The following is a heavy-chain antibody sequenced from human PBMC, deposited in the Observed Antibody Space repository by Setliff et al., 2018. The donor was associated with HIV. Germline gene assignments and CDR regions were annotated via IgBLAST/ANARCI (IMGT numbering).Heavy chain of an antibody. CDR3: ARTVTYYYDSSGYPWCYYGMDV. D-gene: IGHD3-22*01. V-gene: IGHV1-8*02. CDR1: GYTFTSYD. CDR2: MNPNSGNT. J-gene: IGHJ6*02. Sequence: ASVKVSCKASGYTFTSYDINWVRQATGQGLEWMGWMNPNSGNTGYAQKFQGRVTMTRNTSISTAYMELSSLRSEETAVYYCARTVTYYYDSSGYPWCYYGMDVWGQGTTVTVSS.